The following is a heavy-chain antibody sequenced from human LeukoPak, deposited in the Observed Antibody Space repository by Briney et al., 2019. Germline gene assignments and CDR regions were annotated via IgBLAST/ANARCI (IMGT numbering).Heavy chain of an antibody. D-gene: IGHD3-10*01. V-gene: IGHV4-34*01. Sequence: PSETLSLTCVVYSGSFSGYYWSRIRQPPGKGLEWIGEIDRSGSTTYNPSLKSRVNVLLDTSKNQLSLRLSSVTAADTAVYYCARGYGSGSYSVYWGQGTLVAVSS. CDR3: ARGYGSGSYSVY. CDR1: SGSFSGYY. J-gene: IGHJ4*02. CDR2: IDRSGST.